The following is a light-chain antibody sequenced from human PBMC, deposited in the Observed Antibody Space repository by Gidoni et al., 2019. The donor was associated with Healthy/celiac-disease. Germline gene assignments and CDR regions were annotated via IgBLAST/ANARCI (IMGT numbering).Light chain of an antibody. CDR1: QGIRND. V-gene: IGKV1-6*01. Sequence: AIPITHSPSSLSASVGDRVTITCRASQGIRNDLGWYQQKPGQAPKLLIYAASSLQSGVPSRFSGSGSGTDFTLTISSLQPEDFATYYCLQDYNCPDTFGQGTKLEIK. CDR2: AAS. J-gene: IGKJ2*01. CDR3: LQDYNCPDT.